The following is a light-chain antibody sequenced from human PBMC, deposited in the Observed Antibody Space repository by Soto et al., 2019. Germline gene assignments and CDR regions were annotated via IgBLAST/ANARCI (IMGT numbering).Light chain of an antibody. Sequence: EIVLTQSPGTLSLFPGERATLSCRASQSVRSNYVAWYQQKPGQAPRLLIYGASNRATGIPDRFSGGGSGTDFTLTISRLEPEDFEVYYCQQYGNSLTFGGGTKVEIK. CDR1: QSVRSNY. V-gene: IGKV3-20*01. CDR2: GAS. CDR3: QQYGNSLT. J-gene: IGKJ4*01.